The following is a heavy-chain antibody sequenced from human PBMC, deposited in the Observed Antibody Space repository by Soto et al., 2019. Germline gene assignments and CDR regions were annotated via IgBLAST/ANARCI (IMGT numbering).Heavy chain of an antibody. Sequence: EVQLVESGGGLVKPWGSLRLSCAASGFTFSSYSMNWVRQAPGKGLEWVSSISSSSSYIYYADSVKGRFTISRDNAKNSLYLQMHSLRAEDTAVYYCARDLARATIFEGMDVWGQGTTVTVSS. CDR1: GFTFSSYS. J-gene: IGHJ6*02. CDR3: ARDLARATIFEGMDV. CDR2: ISSSSSYI. D-gene: IGHD3-3*01. V-gene: IGHV3-21*01.